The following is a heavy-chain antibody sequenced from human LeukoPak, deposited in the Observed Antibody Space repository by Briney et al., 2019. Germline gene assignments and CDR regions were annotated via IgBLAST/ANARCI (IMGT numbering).Heavy chain of an antibody. J-gene: IGHJ4*02. CDR1: GFTFSSCG. Sequence: GGALRLSCAASGFTFSSCGMNWVRQAPGEGLEWVSYISSSGSIIYYADAVKGRFTISRDNAKNSLYLQMNSLRAEDTAVYYCARGEYSGSYYRDWGQGTLVTVSS. D-gene: IGHD1-26*01. CDR2: ISSSGSII. CDR3: ARGEYSGSYYRD. V-gene: IGHV3-48*03.